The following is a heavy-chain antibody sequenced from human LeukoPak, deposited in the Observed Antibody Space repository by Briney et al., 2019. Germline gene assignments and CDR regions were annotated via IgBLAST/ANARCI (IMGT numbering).Heavy chain of an antibody. CDR3: ARGSLTGEYGMDV. CDR1: GFTFSSYE. Sequence: PGESLRLSCAASGFTFSSYEMNWVRQAPGKGLEWISYISSSGRTIYYADSVKGRFTISRDNAKNSLYLQMNSLRVEDTAVYYCARGSLTGEYGMDVWGQGTTVTVSS. D-gene: IGHD1-20*01. CDR2: ISSSGRTI. J-gene: IGHJ6*02. V-gene: IGHV3-48*03.